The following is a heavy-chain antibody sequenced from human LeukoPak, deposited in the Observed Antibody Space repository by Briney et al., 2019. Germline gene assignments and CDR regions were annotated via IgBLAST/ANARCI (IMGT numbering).Heavy chain of an antibody. Sequence: PGGSLRLSCAASGFTFSSYAMSWVRQAPGKGLEWVSGISWNSGSIGYADSVKGRFTISRDNAKNSLYLQMNSLRAEDMALYYCAKDMSRGGFDYWGQGTLVTVSS. D-gene: IGHD3-16*01. CDR3: AKDMSRGGFDY. CDR1: GFTFSSYA. V-gene: IGHV3-9*03. J-gene: IGHJ4*02. CDR2: ISWNSGSI.